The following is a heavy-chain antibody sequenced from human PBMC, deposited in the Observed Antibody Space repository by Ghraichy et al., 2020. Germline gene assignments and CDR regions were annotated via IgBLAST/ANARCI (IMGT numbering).Heavy chain of an antibody. D-gene: IGHD2-21*02. CDR1: GFTFSSYA. J-gene: IGHJ4*02. Sequence: GGSLRLSCAASGFTFSSYAMSWVRQAPGKGLEWVSAISGSGGSTYYADSVKGRFTISRDNSKNTLYLQMNSLRAEDTAVYYCAKDLGKILPPYCGGDCYTYWGQGTLVTVSS. V-gene: IGHV3-23*01. CDR3: AKDLGKILPPYCGGDCYTY. CDR2: ISGSGGST.